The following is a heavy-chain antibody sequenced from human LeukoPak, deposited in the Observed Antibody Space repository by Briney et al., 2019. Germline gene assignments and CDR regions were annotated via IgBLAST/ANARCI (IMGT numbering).Heavy chain of an antibody. CDR1: GGSITSYY. CDR2: TYYSGST. CDR3: ARENGYRYDY. J-gene: IGHJ4*02. D-gene: IGHD5-18*01. Sequence: PSETLSLTRTVSGGSITSYYWTWIRQPPGKGLEWIGSTYYSGSTNYNPSLKSRVTISVDTSKNQFSLKLSSVTAADTALYYCARENGYRYDYWGQGTLVTVSS. V-gene: IGHV4-59*01.